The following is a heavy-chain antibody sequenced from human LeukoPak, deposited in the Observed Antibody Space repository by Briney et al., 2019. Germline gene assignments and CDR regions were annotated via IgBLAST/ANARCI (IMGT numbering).Heavy chain of an antibody. J-gene: IGHJ4*02. V-gene: IGHV3-7*01. CDR1: GFTFSSYW. Sequence: GGSLRLSCAASGFTFSSYWMTWVRQAPGKGLEWVANIKQDGSEKYYVDSVKGRFTISRDNADNSLYLQMNSLRVDDTAVYYCARGPQWLSVGSIDYWGQGILVTVSS. CDR3: ARGPQWLSVGSIDY. D-gene: IGHD3-22*01. CDR2: IKQDGSEK.